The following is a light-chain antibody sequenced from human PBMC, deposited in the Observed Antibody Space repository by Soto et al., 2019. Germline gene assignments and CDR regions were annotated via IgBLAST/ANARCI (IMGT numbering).Light chain of an antibody. CDR2: WAS. V-gene: IGKV4-1*01. CDR3: QQYYSTPIT. J-gene: IGKJ5*01. Sequence: DIVMTKSPDSLVVSLGERATINCKSNQSVLSSSNNKNYLTWYQQKPGQPPKLLIYWASTRGSGVPDRFSGSGSGTYFTLTISSLQAEDVAIYYCQQYYSTPITFGQGTRLEIK. CDR1: QSVLSSSNNKNY.